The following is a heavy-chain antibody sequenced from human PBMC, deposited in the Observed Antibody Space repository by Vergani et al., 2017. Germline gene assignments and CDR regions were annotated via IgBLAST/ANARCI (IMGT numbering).Heavy chain of an antibody. CDR2: ISGSGGST. CDR3: AKGGDSGSYSGHYYYMDV. CDR1: GFTFSSYA. D-gene: IGHD1-26*01. J-gene: IGHJ6*03. Sequence: EVQLLESGGGLVQPGGSLRLSCAASGFTFSSYAMSWVRQAPGKGLEWVSAISGSGGSTYYADSVKGRFTISRDNSKNTLYLQMNSLRAEYTAVYYCAKGGDSGSYSGHYYYMDVWGKGTTATVSS. V-gene: IGHV3-23*01.